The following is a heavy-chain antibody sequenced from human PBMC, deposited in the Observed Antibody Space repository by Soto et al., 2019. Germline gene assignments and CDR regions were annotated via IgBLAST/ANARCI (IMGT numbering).Heavy chain of an antibody. CDR3: ARDRGVPAAYNWFDP. CDR1: GDSIGSGGYS. D-gene: IGHD2-2*01. Sequence: SETLSLTCAVSGDSIGSGGYSWNWIRQPPGKGLEWIGYIYHSGSTDYNPSLKSRVTILVDRSKNQFSLKLRSVTAADTAVYYCARDRGVPAAYNWFDPWGQGTPVTVSS. CDR2: IYHSGST. J-gene: IGHJ5*02. V-gene: IGHV4-30-2*01.